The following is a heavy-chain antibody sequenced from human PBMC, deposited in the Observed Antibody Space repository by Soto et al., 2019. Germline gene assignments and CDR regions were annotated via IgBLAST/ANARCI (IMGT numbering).Heavy chain of an antibody. D-gene: IGHD6-19*01. CDR2: IIPIFCTA. CDR1: RVTFSKFI. J-gene: IGHJ6*02. V-gene: IGHV1-69*01. CDR3: AKVRYSSPMGYYYGMDV. Sequence: QVQLEQSGGEVKKPGSSVKVSCKASRVTFSKFIVTWVRQAPGLGLEWVGGIIPIFCTANYAQKFQGRVTITADESTSTSYMEVNNLRSEDTAVYYCAKVRYSSPMGYYYGMDVWGQGTTVTVSS.